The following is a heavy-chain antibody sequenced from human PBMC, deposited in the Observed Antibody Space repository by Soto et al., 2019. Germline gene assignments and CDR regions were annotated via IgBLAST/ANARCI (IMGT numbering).Heavy chain of an antibody. CDR2: IYYSGST. J-gene: IGHJ4*02. CDR1: GGSISSGGYY. Sequence: QVQLQESGPGLVKPSQTLSLTCTVSGGSISSGGYYWSWIRQHPGKGLEWIGYIYYSGSTYYNPSLKSRVTISVDTSKNQFSLKLSSVTSADTAVYYCARGGIAAAAPPDYWGQGTLVTVSS. V-gene: IGHV4-31*03. D-gene: IGHD6-13*01. CDR3: ARGGIAAAAPPDY.